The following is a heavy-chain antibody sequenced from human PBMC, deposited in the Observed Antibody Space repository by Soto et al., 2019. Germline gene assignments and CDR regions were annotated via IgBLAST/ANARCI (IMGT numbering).Heavy chain of an antibody. J-gene: IGHJ3*01. D-gene: IGHD3-10*01. CDR3: VRGGSGATSGDLFGA. V-gene: IGHV3-21*06. CDR1: GFTFSAYS. CDR2: ISSTSSPI. Sequence: EVQLVESGGGLVRPGGSLRLSCAASGFTFSAYSINWVRQAPGRGLEWVSSISSTSSPIFYAESVRGRFTISRDNAKNSLYLQMNGLRAEDTAVYYCVRGGSGATSGDLFGAWGQGTLVTVSS.